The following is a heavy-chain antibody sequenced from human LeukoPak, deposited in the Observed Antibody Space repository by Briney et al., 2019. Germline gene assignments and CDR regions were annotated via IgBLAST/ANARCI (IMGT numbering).Heavy chain of an antibody. CDR1: GGSISNTDSY. D-gene: IGHD5/OR15-5a*01. V-gene: IGHV4-30-4*01. CDR3: AREIVSSYYYNGMDV. J-gene: IGHJ6*02. CDR2: ISYSGNT. Sequence: PSQTLSLTCTVSGGSISNTDSYWNWIRQPPGKGLEWIGFISYSGNTYSTPSLESRLTISIDTAKNQLSLSLSSVTAADTAVYFCAREIVSSYYYNGMDVWGQGTTVTVSS.